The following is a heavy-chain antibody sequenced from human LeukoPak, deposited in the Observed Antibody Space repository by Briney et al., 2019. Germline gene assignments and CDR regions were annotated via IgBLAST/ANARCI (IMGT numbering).Heavy chain of an antibody. J-gene: IGHJ4*02. D-gene: IGHD2-8*01. CDR2: IYYSGST. V-gene: IGHV4-59*01. CDR1: GGSISSYY. Sequence: ASETLSLTCTVSGGSISSYYWSWIRQPPGKGLEWIGYIYYSGSTNYNPSLKGRVTISVDTSKNQFSLKLSSVTAADTAVYYCARGRMVYAPVDYWGQGTLVTVSS. CDR3: ARGRMVYAPVDY.